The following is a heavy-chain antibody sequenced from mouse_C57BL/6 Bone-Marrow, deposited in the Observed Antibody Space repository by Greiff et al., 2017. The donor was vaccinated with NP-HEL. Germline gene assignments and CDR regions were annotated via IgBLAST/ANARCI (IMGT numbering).Heavy chain of an antibody. CDR3: ARDTYYYGSSGDY. J-gene: IGHJ2*01. V-gene: IGHV5-4*01. CDR2: ISDGGSYT. CDR1: GFTFSSYA. Sequence: EVKLVESGGGLVKPGGSLKLSCAASGFTFSSYAMSWVRQTPEKRLEWVATISDGGSYTYYPDNVKGRFTISRDNAKNNLYLQMSHLKSEDTAMYYCARDTYYYGSSGDYWGQGTTLTVSS. D-gene: IGHD1-1*01.